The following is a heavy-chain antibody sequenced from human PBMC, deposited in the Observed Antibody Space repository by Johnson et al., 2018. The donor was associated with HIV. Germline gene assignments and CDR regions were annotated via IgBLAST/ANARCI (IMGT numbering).Heavy chain of an antibody. V-gene: IGHV3-20*04. CDR3: ARDRITMVRGVTEDAFDI. CDR2: INWNGGST. CDR1: GFTFSSYG. Sequence: EVQLVESGGGVVQPGGSLRLSCAASGFTFSSYGMHWVRQAPGKGLEWVSGINWNGGSTGYADSVKGRFTISRDNAKNSLYLQMNSLRAEDTALYYCARDRITMVRGVTEDAFDIWGQGTMVTVSS. J-gene: IGHJ3*02. D-gene: IGHD3-10*01.